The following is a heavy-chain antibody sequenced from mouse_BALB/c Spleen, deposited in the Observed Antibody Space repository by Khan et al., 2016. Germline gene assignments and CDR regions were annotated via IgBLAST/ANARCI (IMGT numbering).Heavy chain of an antibody. D-gene: IGHD1-1*01. J-gene: IGHJ4*01. CDR1: GYSFTGYN. Sequence: VQLKQSGPELEKPGASVNISCKASGYSFTGYNMNWVKQSLGKNFEWIGNIDPYFGGSYYNQNFKGKATLSVDKSSNTAYMHLKILTLEAYDGYYCARRSHSYALDYWGQGTSVTVSS. CDR2: IDPYFGGS. V-gene: IGHV1S135*01. CDR3: ARRSHSYALDY.